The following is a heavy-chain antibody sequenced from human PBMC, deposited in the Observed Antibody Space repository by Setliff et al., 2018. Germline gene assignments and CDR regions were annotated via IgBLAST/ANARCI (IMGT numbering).Heavy chain of an antibody. Sequence: PGGSLRLSCAASGFIFSNYAMSWVRQAPGKGLEWVCGMSGSGRYTHHADSVKGRFTISRDNSKNTLFLQMNSLIFDDTAVYYCSKSHSSWPIFIDYWGQGTLVTVSS. J-gene: IGHJ4*02. CDR2: MSGSGRYT. CDR3: SKSHSSWPIFIDY. V-gene: IGHV3-23*01. D-gene: IGHD6-13*01. CDR1: GFIFSNYA.